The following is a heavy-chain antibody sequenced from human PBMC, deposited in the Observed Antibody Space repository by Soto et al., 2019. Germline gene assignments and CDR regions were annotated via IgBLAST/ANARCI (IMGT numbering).Heavy chain of an antibody. V-gene: IGHV3-30*03. J-gene: IGHJ2*01. Sequence: PGGSLRLSCAASGFTFNTYGMHWVRQAPGKGLEWVAAISYDGINKYYVDSVKGRFTISRGNSKNTLYVQMNSLRAEDTALYYCARSPQPTRGIHWYFDLWGRGILVTVS. CDR3: ARSPQPTRGIHWYFDL. CDR2: ISYDGINK. CDR1: GFTFNTYG. D-gene: IGHD1-26*01.